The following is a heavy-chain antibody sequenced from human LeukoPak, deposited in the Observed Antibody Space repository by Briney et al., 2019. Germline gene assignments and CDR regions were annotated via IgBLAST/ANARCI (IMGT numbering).Heavy chain of an antibody. CDR2: ISSSGSAI. CDR3: ARSPGSTWSLDY. Sequence: PGGSLRLSCTVSGFTFSSYEMNWVRQAPGKGLEWVSYISSSGSAIYYADSVKGRFTISRDNAKNSLYLQMNSLRAEDTAVYYCARSPGSTWSLDYWGQGTLVTVSS. J-gene: IGHJ4*02. CDR1: GFTFSSYE. D-gene: IGHD6-13*01. V-gene: IGHV3-48*03.